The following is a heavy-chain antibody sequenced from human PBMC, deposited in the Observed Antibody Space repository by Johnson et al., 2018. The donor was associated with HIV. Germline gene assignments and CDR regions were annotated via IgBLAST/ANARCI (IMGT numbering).Heavy chain of an antibody. CDR1: GFTFSSYG. V-gene: IGHV3-30*03. J-gene: IGHJ3*02. Sequence: QEKLVESGGGLIQPGRSLRLSCVASGFTFSSYGMHWVRQTPGKGLEWVAVISYDGSNKYYADSVKGRFTISRDNSKNTLYLQMSSLRAEDTAVYYCASWGVGSSWNHDAFDIWGQGTMVTVSS. D-gene: IGHD6-13*01. CDR2: ISYDGSNK. CDR3: ASWGVGSSWNHDAFDI.